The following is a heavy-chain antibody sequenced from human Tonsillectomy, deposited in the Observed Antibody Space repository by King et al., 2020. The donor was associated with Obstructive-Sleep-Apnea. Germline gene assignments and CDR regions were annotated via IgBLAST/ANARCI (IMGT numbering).Heavy chain of an antibody. CDR2: IQYDGIKK. CDR1: GFTFSDYD. J-gene: IGHJ4*02. D-gene: IGHD4-23*01. Sequence: QLVQSGGGVVQPGRSLRISCAASGFTFSDYDMHWVRQAPGKGLEWVTFIQYDGIKKYYADSGKGRFTISRDNSKNTLYLQMNSLRPEDTAVYYCAKRGYGGNGPDYWGQGTRVSVSS. CDR3: AKRGYGGNGPDY. V-gene: IGHV3-30*02.